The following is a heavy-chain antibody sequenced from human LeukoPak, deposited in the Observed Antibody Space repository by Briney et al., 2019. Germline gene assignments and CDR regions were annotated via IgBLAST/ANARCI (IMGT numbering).Heavy chain of an antibody. CDR3: AREGEEWFGESTPLIFYGMDV. CDR1: GFTFSSYA. V-gene: IGHV3-30-3*01. Sequence: GGSLRLSCAASGFTFSSYAMHWVRQAPGKGLEWVALTSYDGSNNYYAASVKGRFTIYRDNLKSTLYLQMNSLRAEDTAVFYCAREGEEWFGESTPLIFYGMDVWGQGTTVTVSS. D-gene: IGHD3-10*01. CDR2: TSYDGSNN. J-gene: IGHJ6*02.